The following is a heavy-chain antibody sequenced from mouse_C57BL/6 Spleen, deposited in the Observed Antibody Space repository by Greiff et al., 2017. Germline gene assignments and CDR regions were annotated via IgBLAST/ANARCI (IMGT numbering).Heavy chain of an antibody. J-gene: IGHJ1*03. D-gene: IGHD1-1*01. V-gene: IGHV8-8*01. CDR3: ARIYYGSSYWYFDV. CDR2: IWWDDDK. Sequence: QVTLKVSGPGILQPSQTLSLTCSFSGFSLSTFGMGVGWIRQPSGKGLEWLAHIWWDDDKYYNPVLKRRLTISKDTSKNQVFLKIANVDTADTATYYCARIYYGSSYWYFDVWGTGTTVTVSS. CDR1: GFSLSTFGMG.